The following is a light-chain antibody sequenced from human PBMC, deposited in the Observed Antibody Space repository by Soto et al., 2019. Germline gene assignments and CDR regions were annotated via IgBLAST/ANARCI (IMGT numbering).Light chain of an antibody. V-gene: IGKV3-20*01. CDR3: QQYVSLPGT. CDR1: QSVSDYY. CDR2: RAF. Sequence: EIGLTRSPGTLSLSPGDRATLSCRASQSVSDYYFAWYQQRPGQAPRHLIDRAFSMATGIPDMVSGGGSVTDFSLTSSKLATEDVEMDYCQQYVSLPGTFAQGT. J-gene: IGKJ5*01.